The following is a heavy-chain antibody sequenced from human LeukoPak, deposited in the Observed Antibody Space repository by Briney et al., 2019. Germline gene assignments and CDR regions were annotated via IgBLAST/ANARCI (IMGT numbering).Heavy chain of an antibody. CDR1: DYTFTNYG. V-gene: IGHV1-18*01. CDR3: ARDRGVGGYSGYGPFDY. J-gene: IGHJ4*02. D-gene: IGHD5-12*01. Sequence: ASVKVSCKASDYTFTNYGVSWVRQAPGQGLEWMGWISAFNGKTYYAQKFQGRVTVTTDTSTSTAYMDLRSLRSDDTAVYYCARDRGVGGYSGYGPFDYWGQGTLVTVSS. CDR2: ISAFNGKT.